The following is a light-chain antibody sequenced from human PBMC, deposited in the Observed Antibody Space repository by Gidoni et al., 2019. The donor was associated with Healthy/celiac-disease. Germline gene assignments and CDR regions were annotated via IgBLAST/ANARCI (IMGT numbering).Light chain of an antibody. Sequence: QSALTQPASVSGSPGQSITISCPGTSSDVGGYNYVSWSQQHPGQAPKLMMYDVSNRPSGVSNRFSGSKSGNTASLTISGLQAEDEADYYCSSYTSSSTLVFGGGTKLXV. CDR3: SSYTSSSTLV. J-gene: IGLJ2*01. CDR1: SSDVGGYNY. V-gene: IGLV2-14*03. CDR2: DVS.